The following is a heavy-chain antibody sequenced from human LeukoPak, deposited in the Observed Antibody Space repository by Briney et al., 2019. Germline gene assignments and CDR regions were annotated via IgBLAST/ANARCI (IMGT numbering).Heavy chain of an antibody. J-gene: IGHJ5*02. V-gene: IGHV1-69*13. CDR1: GGTFSSYA. CDR2: IIPIFGTA. CDR3: ARGGATMIVVVTEFDP. Sequence: ASVKVSCKASGGTFSSYAISWVRQAPGQGLEWMGGIIPIFGTANYAQKFQGRVTITADESTSTAYMELSSLRSEDTAVYYCARGGATMIVVVTEFDPWGQGTLVTVSS. D-gene: IGHD3-22*01.